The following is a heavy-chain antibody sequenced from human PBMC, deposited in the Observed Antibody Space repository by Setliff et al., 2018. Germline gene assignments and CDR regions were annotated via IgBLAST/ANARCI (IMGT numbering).Heavy chain of an antibody. V-gene: IGHV3-43D*04. J-gene: IGHJ4*02. Sequence: GGSLRLSCAASGFSFSNHGMHWVRQPPGKGLEWVSLISWDGVTTYYADSVKGRFTISRDSSKNSLSLQMNSLRVEDTAIYYCVRARDAFNWNSYYFASWGQGTLVTVSS. D-gene: IGHD1-20*01. CDR3: VRARDAFNWNSYYFAS. CDR2: ISWDGVTT. CDR1: GFSFSNHG.